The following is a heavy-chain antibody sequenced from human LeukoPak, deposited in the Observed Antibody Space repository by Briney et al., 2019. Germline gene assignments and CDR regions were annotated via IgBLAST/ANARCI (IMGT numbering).Heavy chain of an antibody. Sequence: ASVKVSCKASGYTFTSYAMHWVRQAPGQRLEWMGWFNAGNGNTKYSQKFQGRVTITRDTSASTAYMELSSLRSEDMAVYYCARGEAAAGWFDPWGQGTLVTVSS. CDR3: ARGEAAAGWFDP. J-gene: IGHJ5*02. CDR1: GYTFTSYA. D-gene: IGHD6-13*01. CDR2: FNAGNGNT. V-gene: IGHV1-3*01.